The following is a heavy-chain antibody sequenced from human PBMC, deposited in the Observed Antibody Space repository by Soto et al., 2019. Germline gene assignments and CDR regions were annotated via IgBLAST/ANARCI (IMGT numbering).Heavy chain of an antibody. CDR2: IYSGGST. CDR1: GFTVSSNY. D-gene: IGHD3-22*01. V-gene: IGHV3-66*01. Sequence: GGSLRLSCAASGFTVSSNYMSWVRQAPGKGLEWVSVIYSGGSTYYADSVKGRFTISRDNSKNTLYLQMNSLRAEDTAVYYCARGAEYYYDSSGDAFDIWGQGTMVTVSS. CDR3: ARGAEYYYDSSGDAFDI. J-gene: IGHJ3*02.